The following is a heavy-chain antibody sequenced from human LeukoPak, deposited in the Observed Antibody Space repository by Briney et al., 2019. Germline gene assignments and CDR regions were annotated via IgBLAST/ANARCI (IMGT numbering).Heavy chain of an antibody. Sequence: PSETLSFTCTVSGGSISSYYWSWIRQPPGKGLEWIGYIYYSGGTNYNPSLKSRVTISVDTSKNQFSLKLSSVTAADTAVYYCARHHLPYYFDYWGQGTLVTVSS. CDR1: GGSISSYY. V-gene: IGHV4-59*08. CDR3: ARHHLPYYFDY. J-gene: IGHJ4*02. CDR2: IYYSGGT.